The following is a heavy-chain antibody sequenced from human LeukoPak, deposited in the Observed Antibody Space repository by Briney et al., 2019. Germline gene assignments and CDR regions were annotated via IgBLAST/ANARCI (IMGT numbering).Heavy chain of an antibody. D-gene: IGHD1/OR15-1a*01. CDR3: ARNKRADI. CDR2: IKQDGSET. Sequence: GGSLRLSRAVSGFSFSDYWMSWVRQAPGKGLEWVANIKQDGSETNYVDSVRGRFTISRDNAKNSLSLQMISLRAEDTALYYCARNKRADIWGQGTMVTVSS. CDR1: GFSFSDYW. V-gene: IGHV3-7*01. J-gene: IGHJ3*02.